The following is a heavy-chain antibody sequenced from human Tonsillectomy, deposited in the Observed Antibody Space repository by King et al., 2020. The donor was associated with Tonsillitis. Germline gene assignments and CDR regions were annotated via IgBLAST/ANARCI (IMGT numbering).Heavy chain of an antibody. D-gene: IGHD3-10*01. Sequence: VQLVESGAEVKKPGASVKVSCKASGYTFTTYGISWVRHAPGQGLEWMGWISTYNGNTNYAQKLQGRVTMTTDTSTSTVYMELRSLRSDDTAVYYCARAVGSHRGGWFDPWGQGTLVTVSS. J-gene: IGHJ5*02. CDR3: ARAVGSHRGGWFDP. CDR1: GYTFTTYG. CDR2: ISTYNGNT. V-gene: IGHV1-18*01.